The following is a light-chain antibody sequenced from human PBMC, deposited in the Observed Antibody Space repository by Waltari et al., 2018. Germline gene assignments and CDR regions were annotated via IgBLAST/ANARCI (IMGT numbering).Light chain of an antibody. CDR2: QDT. CDR1: ILGKKY. V-gene: IGLV3-1*01. J-gene: IGLJ3*02. Sequence: SYELTQPPSVSVSPGQTASITCSGDILGKKYASWYQQKPGQSPLLVIYQDTNRPSGIPWRFSGSKSGNAATLTISGTQAMDEADYYCQALGTGAWVFGGGTKLTVL. CDR3: QALGTGAWV.